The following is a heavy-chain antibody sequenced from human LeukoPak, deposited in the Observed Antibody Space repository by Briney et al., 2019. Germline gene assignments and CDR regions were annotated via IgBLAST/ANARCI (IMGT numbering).Heavy chain of an antibody. V-gene: IGHV3-21*01. Sequence: GGSLRLSCAASGFTFSSYSMNWVRQAPGKGLEWVSSISSSSSYIYYADSVKGRFTISRDNAKNSLYLQMNSLRAEDTAVYYCAREGGYPTDCFDYWGQGTLVTVFS. J-gene: IGHJ4*02. CDR2: ISSSSSYI. CDR1: GFTFSSYS. CDR3: AREGGYPTDCFDY. D-gene: IGHD5-12*01.